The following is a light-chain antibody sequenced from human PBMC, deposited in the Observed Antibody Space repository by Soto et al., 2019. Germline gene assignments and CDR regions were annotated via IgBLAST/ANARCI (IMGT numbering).Light chain of an antibody. CDR1: QSVSSSY. CDR2: GAS. Sequence: EIVLTQSPGTLSLSPGERATLSCRASQSVSSSYLAWYQQKAGQAPRLLIYGASSRATGIPDRFSGSGSGTDFTRTISRLEPEDFAVYYCQQYGSSPPITFGQGTRLEIK. V-gene: IGKV3-20*01. J-gene: IGKJ5*01. CDR3: QQYGSSPPIT.